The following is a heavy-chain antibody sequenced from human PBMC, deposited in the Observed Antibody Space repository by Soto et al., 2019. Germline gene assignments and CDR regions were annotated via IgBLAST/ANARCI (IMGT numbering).Heavy chain of an antibody. CDR1: GISLSSYA. J-gene: IGHJ4*02. CDR3: GKAGEVFGLVIFAYLDS. Sequence: QVQLVESGGGVVQAGTSLRISCEVSGISLSSYAIHWVRQAPGKGLEWVALTSNDGKKVSYADSVKGRFTVSRDNSKNTVALQVNSLRSEDTAVYFCGKAGEVFGLVIFAYLDSWGQGSLVTVSA. V-gene: IGHV3-30*18. CDR2: TSNDGKKV. D-gene: IGHD2-21*01.